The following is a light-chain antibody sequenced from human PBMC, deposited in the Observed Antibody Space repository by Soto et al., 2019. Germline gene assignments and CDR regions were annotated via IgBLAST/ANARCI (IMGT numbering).Light chain of an antibody. Sequence: AIQMTQSPSSLSASVGDRVTITCRASQDIRSDLGWYQHKPGKAPKLLIYVASNLQSGVPSRFSGSGSGTDFTLTISSLQPEDFATYYCLQDYNYPLIFGQGTKVEIK. CDR1: QDIRSD. V-gene: IGKV1-6*01. CDR3: LQDYNYPLI. CDR2: VAS. J-gene: IGKJ1*01.